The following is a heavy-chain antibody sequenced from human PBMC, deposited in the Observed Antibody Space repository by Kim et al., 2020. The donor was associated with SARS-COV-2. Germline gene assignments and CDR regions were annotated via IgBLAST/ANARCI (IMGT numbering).Heavy chain of an antibody. CDR3: STVSLYSDILTGGWYYYG. CDR2: IYYCGST. J-gene: IGHJ6*01. D-gene: IGHD3-9*01. Sequence: SETLSLTCTVSGGSISSYYWSWIRQPPGKGLEWIGYIYYCGSTNYNPSLKSGLTISVDTHKNQSSLMLSSVPAADTAVYYYSTVSLYSDILTGGWYYYG. V-gene: IGHV4-59*01. CDR1: GGSISSYY.